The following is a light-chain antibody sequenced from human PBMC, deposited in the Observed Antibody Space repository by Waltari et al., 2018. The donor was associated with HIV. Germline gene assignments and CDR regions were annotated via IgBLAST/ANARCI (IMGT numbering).Light chain of an antibody. V-gene: IGLV2-14*03. CDR2: DVS. Sequence: QSALTQPASVSGSPGQSITIPCTGTSSDVGGYTYVSWYQQHPGKAPKLMMYDVSNRPSGVSNRFSGSKSGNTASLTISGLQAEDEADYYCSSYTSSSTLDVFGTGTKVTVL. J-gene: IGLJ1*01. CDR3: SSYTSSSTLDV. CDR1: SSDVGGYTY.